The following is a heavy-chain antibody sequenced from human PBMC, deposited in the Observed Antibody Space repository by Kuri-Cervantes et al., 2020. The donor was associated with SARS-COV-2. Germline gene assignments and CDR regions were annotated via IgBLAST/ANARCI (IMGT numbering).Heavy chain of an antibody. CDR2: ISSSSSYI. CDR3: AREGEQQLAEKVPRLDV. J-gene: IGHJ6*04. D-gene: IGHD6-13*01. V-gene: IGHV3-21*01. Sequence: GESLKISCAASGFTFSSYAMSWVRQTPGKGLEWVSSISSSSSYIYYADSVKGRFTISRDNAKNSLYLQMNSLRAEDTAVYYCAREGEQQLAEKVPRLDVWGKGTTVTVSS. CDR1: GFTFSSYA.